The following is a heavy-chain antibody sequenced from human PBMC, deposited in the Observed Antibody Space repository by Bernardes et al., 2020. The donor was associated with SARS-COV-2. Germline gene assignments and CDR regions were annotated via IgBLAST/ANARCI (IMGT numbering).Heavy chain of an antibody. CDR2: INHSGST. CDR3: ARETSSSSFGMDV. CDR1: GGSFSGYY. V-gene: IGHV4-34*01. D-gene: IGHD6-6*01. J-gene: IGHJ6*02. Sequence: ETLSLTCAVYGGSFSGYYWSWIRQPPGKGLEWIGEINHSGSTNYNPSLKSRVTISVDTSKNQFSLKLSSVTAADTAVYYCARETSSSSFGMDVWGQGTTVTVSS.